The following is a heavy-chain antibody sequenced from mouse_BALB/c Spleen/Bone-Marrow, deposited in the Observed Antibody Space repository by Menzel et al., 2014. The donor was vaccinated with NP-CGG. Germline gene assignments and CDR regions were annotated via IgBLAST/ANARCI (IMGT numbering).Heavy chain of an antibody. J-gene: IGHJ2*01. CDR1: GYTSTDYN. D-gene: IGHD2-3*01. CDR3: ARDDGYYDY. CDR2: IYPYNGGT. V-gene: IGHV1S29*02. Sequence: EVQLQQSGPELVKPGASVKISCKASGYTSTDYNMHWVKQSHGKSLEWIGYIYPYNGGTGYNQKFKSKATLTVDNSSSTAYMELRSLTSEDSAVYYCARDDGYYDYWGQGTTLTVSS.